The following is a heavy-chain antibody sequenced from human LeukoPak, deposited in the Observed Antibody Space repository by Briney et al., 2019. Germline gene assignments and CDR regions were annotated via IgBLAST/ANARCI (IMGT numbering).Heavy chain of an antibody. CDR1: GFTFSSYS. V-gene: IGHV3-48*04. CDR3: ARTLHGGSSWPYFQH. Sequence: GGSLRLSCAASGFTFSSYSMNWVRQAPGEGLEWVSYISSSSSTIYYADSVKARFTISRDNAKNSLYLQMNSLRAEDTAVYYCARTLHGGSSWPYFQHCGQGTLVTASS. J-gene: IGHJ1*01. CDR2: ISSSSSTI. D-gene: IGHD6-13*01.